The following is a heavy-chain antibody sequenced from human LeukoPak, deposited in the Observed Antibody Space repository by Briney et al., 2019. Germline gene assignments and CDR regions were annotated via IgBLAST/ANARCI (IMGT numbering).Heavy chain of an antibody. V-gene: IGHV3-30*02. CDR3: AKDGMNDYYETRGSDDY. Sequence: PGGSLRLSCAASGFTFSSYGMHWVRQAPGKGLEWVAFIRYDGSNKYYADSVKGRFTISRDNSKNTLYLQMNSLRAEDTAVYYCAKDGMNDYYETRGSDDYWGQGTLVTVSS. J-gene: IGHJ4*02. CDR1: GFTFSSYG. D-gene: IGHD3-22*01. CDR2: IRYDGSNK.